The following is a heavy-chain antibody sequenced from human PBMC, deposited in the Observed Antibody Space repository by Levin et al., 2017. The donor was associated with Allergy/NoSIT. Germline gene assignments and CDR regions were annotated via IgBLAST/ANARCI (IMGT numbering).Heavy chain of an antibody. CDR2: IYPGDSDT. J-gene: IGHJ4*02. V-gene: IGHV5-51*01. Sequence: GGSLRLSCKGSGYSFTSYWIGWVRQMPGKGLERMGTIYPGDSDTRYSPSFQGQVTISADKSISTAYLQWSSLTASDSAMYYCARLSRIAVTEAFYFDFWGQGTLVTVSS. CDR3: ARLSRIAVTEAFYFDF. CDR1: GYSFTSYW. D-gene: IGHD6-19*01.